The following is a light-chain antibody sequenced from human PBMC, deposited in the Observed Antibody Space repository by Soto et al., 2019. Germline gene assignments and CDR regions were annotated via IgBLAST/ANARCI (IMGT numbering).Light chain of an antibody. CDR3: QQYYSTPIT. Sequence: EIVMTQSPATLSLSPGETATLSCRASQSVHSNLAWFQQHPGQAPRLLIYGASSRATGIPVRFSGSGSGTEFTLTISSLQAEDVAVYYCQQYYSTPITFGQGTRLEIK. CDR2: GAS. V-gene: IGKV3-15*01. CDR1: QSVHSN. J-gene: IGKJ5*01.